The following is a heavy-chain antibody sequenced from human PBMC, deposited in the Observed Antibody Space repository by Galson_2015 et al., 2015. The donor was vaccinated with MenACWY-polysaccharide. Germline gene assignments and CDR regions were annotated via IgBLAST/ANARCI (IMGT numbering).Heavy chain of an antibody. CDR1: GFTFNNRW. J-gene: IGHJ6*02. V-gene: IGHV3-74*03. CDR2: IDSDGSST. D-gene: IGHD2-15*01. Sequence: SLRLSCAGSGFTFNNRWMHWVRQAPGKGLVWVSRIDSDGSSTKYADSVKGRFTISRANAKNTLYLQMNSLRAEDTAVYYCVRAGDRRLDVWGQGTTVTVSS. CDR3: VRAGDRRLDV.